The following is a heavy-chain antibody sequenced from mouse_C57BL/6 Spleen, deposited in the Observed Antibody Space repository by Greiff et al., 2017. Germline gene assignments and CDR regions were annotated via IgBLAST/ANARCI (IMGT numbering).Heavy chain of an antibody. Sequence: VQLQQPGAELVKPGASVKMSCKASGYTFTSYWITWVKQRPGQGLEWIGDIYPGSGSTNYNEKFKSKATLTVDTSSSTAYMQLSSLTSEDSAVYYCARGYDCSSLYYAMDYWGQGTSVTVSS. J-gene: IGHJ4*01. D-gene: IGHD1-1*01. CDR2: IYPGSGST. CDR3: ARGYDCSSLYYAMDY. V-gene: IGHV1-55*01. CDR1: GYTFTSYW.